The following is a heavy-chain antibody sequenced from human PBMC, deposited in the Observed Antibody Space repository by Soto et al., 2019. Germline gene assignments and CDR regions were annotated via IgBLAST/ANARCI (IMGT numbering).Heavy chain of an antibody. D-gene: IGHD4-17*01. J-gene: IGHJ4*02. Sequence: PSETLSLTCAVSGGSISSGGYSWSWIRQPPGKGLEWIGYIYHSGSTYYNPSLKSRVTISVDRSKNQFSLKLGSVTAADTAVYYCARATVTTYFDYWGQGTLVTVSS. V-gene: IGHV4-30-2*01. CDR3: ARATVTTYFDY. CDR1: GGSISSGGYS. CDR2: IYHSGST.